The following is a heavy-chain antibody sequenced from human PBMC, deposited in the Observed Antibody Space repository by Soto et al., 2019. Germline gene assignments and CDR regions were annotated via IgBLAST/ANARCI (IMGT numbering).Heavy chain of an antibody. CDR3: ARSCGEGRVDY. J-gene: IGHJ4*02. CDR1: GGSISSSNW. Sequence: QVQLQESGPGLVKPSGTLSLTCAVSGGSISSSNWWSWVRQPPGKGLEWIGEIHHSGNTNYNPSLKSRVTMAVDKSRNQFSLQLSSVTAADTAVYYCARSCGEGRVDYWGQGTLVTVSS. D-gene: IGHD2-21*01. CDR2: IHHSGNT. V-gene: IGHV4-4*02.